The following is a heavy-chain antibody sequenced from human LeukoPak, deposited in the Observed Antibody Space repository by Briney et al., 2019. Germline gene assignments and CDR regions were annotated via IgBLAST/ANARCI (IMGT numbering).Heavy chain of an antibody. CDR3: AKDHQQLVRNNWFDP. D-gene: IGHD6-6*01. CDR1: GFTFSSYA. CDR2: ISGSGDST. Sequence: PGGSLRLSCAASGFTFSSYAMSWVRQAPGKGLEWVSAISGSGDSTYYADSVKGRFTISRDNSKNTLYLQVNSLRAEDTAVYFCAKDHQQLVRNNWFDPWGQGTLVTVSS. J-gene: IGHJ5*02. V-gene: IGHV3-23*01.